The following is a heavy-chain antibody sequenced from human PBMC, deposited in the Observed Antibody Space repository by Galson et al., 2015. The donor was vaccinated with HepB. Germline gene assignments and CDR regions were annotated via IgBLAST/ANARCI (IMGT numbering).Heavy chain of an antibody. Sequence: SLRLSCAASGFTFDDYTMHWVRQAPGKGLEWVSLISWDGGSTYYADSVKGRFTISRDNSKNSLSLQMNTLRTEDTALYYCAKGVPNYYYGMDVWGQGTTVTVSS. CDR3: AKGVPNYYYGMDV. CDR1: GFTFDDYT. CDR2: ISWDGGST. V-gene: IGHV3-43*01. J-gene: IGHJ6*02.